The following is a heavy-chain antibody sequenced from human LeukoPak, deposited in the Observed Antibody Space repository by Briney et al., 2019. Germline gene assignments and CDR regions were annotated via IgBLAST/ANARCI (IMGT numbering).Heavy chain of an antibody. CDR3: VRPGPSGSYAY. V-gene: IGHV5-10-1*01. J-gene: IGHJ4*02. CDR2: IDPSDSHT. CDR1: GYTYTNYW. Sequence: GESLKISCEGSGYTYTNYWIIWVRQMPGKGLEWMGRIDPSDSHTNYSPSFQGHVTISADKPISTAYLQWSSLKASDTAVYYCVRPGPSGSYAYWGPGTLVIVSS. D-gene: IGHD1-26*01.